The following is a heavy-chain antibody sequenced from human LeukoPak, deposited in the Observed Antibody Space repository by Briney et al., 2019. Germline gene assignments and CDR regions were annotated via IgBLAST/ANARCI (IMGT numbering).Heavy chain of an antibody. D-gene: IGHD6-13*01. CDR3: ARDGTAAGLYFDL. J-gene: IGHJ4*01. V-gene: IGHV3-7*01. CDR2: IRQDGGEK. CDR1: GFTFTDYW. Sequence: GXSLRLSCAVSGFTFTDYWMNWVRQAPGKGREWVASIRQDGGEKYYVDSVKGRFTISRDNTKNSLYLQMSALRAEDTAVCYCARDGTAAGLYFDLWGQGTLVTVSS.